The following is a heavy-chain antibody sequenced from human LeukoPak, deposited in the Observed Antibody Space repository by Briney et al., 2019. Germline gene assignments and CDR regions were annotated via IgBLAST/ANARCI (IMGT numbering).Heavy chain of an antibody. V-gene: IGHV3-21*01. J-gene: IGHJ4*02. Sequence: GGSLKLSCAASGFTFSSYSMNWVRQAPGKGLEWVSSISSSSSYIYYADSVKGRFTISRDNAKNSLYLQMNSLRAEDTAVYYCARGSLSTVVTSGFDYWGQGTLVTVSS. CDR3: ARGSLSTVVTSGFDY. CDR1: GFTFSSYS. D-gene: IGHD4-23*01. CDR2: ISSSSSYI.